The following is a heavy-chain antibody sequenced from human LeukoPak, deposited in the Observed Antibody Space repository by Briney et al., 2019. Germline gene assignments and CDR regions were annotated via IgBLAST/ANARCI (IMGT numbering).Heavy chain of an antibody. CDR2: ISYDGSNK. V-gene: IGHV3-30*18. J-gene: IGHJ1*01. D-gene: IGHD6-25*01. Sequence: GGSLRLSCAASGFTFSSYGMHWVRQAPGKGLEWVAVISYDGSNKYYADSVKGRFTISRDNSKNTLYLQMNSLRAEDTAVYYCAKDSSKSSGHGFQHWGQGTLVTVSS. CDR3: AKDSSKSSGHGFQH. CDR1: GFTFSSYG.